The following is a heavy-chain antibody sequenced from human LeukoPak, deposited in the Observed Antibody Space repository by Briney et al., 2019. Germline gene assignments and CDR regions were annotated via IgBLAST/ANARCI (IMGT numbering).Heavy chain of an antibody. D-gene: IGHD2-21*02. CDR1: GASISGSVYY. J-gene: IGHJ6*03. CDR2: IYYSGST. Sequence: SQTLSLTCTVSGASISGSVYYWGWIPQPPGKDLQWIGSIYYSGSTYYNPSLKSRLTMSVDTSKNQFSLKLSSVTASDTAVYYCARHGGDVTHYYHMDVWGKGTTVTVSS. V-gene: IGHV4-39*01. CDR3: ARHGGDVTHYYHMDV.